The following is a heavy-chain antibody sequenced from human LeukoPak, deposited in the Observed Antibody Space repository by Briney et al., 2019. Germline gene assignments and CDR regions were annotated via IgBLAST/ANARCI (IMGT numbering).Heavy chain of an antibody. D-gene: IGHD6-6*01. CDR2: IKPDGSAT. Sequence: SGGSLRLTCAASGFSFSNFWMSGVRQAPGKGLEGVANIKPDGSATNYVDSVKGRFTISRDNAKNSLDLQMNSLRAEDTAVYYCARGGGSSSWGQGTLVTVSS. CDR3: ARGGGSSS. J-gene: IGHJ5*02. V-gene: IGHV3-7*01. CDR1: GFSFSNFW.